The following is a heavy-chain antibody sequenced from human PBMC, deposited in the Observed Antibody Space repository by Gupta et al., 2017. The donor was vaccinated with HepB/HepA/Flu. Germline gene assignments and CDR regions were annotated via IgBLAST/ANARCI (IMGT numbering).Heavy chain of an antibody. CDR1: GFTFDDYA. J-gene: IGHJ4*02. CDR3: AKDTIGGYGSGLSLFDY. Sequence: EVQLVESGGGLVQPGRSLRLSCAASGFTFDDYAMHWVRQAPGKGLEWVSGISWNSGSIGYADSVKGRFTISRDNAKNSLYLQMNSLRAEDTALYYCAKDTIGGYGSGLSLFDYWGQGTLVTVSS. V-gene: IGHV3-9*01. D-gene: IGHD6-19*01. CDR2: ISWNSGSI.